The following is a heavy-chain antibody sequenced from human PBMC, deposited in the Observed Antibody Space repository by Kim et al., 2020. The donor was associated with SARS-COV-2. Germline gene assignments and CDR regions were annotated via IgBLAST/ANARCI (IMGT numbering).Heavy chain of an antibody. J-gene: IGHJ4*02. D-gene: IGHD3-10*01. CDR3: AREGLLWFGGYFDY. V-gene: IGHV1-18*01. Sequence: AQKIQGRVTMTTDTSTSRAYMELRSLRSDDTAVYYCAREGLLWFGGYFDYWGQGTLVTVSS.